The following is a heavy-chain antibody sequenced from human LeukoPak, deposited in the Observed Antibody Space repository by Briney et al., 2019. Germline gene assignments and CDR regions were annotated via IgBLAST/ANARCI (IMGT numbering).Heavy chain of an antibody. D-gene: IGHD4-17*01. V-gene: IGHV3-48*01. Sequence: GGSLRLSCAASGFTFNTYTMNWVRQAPGKGLEWVSYISGSGGIIDYADSVRGRFTISRDNAKNSLYLQMNSLRAEDTAVYYCARDRRAVTTVNWYFDLWGRGTLVTVSS. CDR1: GFTFNTYT. CDR3: ARDRRAVTTVNWYFDL. CDR2: ISGSGGII. J-gene: IGHJ2*01.